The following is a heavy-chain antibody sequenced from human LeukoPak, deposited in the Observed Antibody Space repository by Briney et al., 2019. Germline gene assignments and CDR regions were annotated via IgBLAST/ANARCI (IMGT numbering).Heavy chain of an antibody. Sequence: GGSLRLSCAASGFTFDDYAMHWVRQAPGKGLEWVSGISWNSGSIGYADSVKGRFTISRDNAKNSLYLQMNSLRAEDTALYYCARDSKGYSSSWDPKFDYWGQGTLVTVSS. CDR1: GFTFDDYA. CDR2: ISWNSGSI. V-gene: IGHV3-9*01. D-gene: IGHD6-13*01. CDR3: ARDSKGYSSSWDPKFDY. J-gene: IGHJ4*02.